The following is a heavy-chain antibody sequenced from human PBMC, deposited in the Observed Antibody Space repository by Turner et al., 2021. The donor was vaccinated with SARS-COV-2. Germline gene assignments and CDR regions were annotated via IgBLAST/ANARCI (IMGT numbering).Heavy chain of an antibody. CDR2: IIPILGIT. Sequence: QVQLVQSGAEVKKPGSSVTVSCKASGGTFSSNAINWVRQAPGQVLEWMGGIIPILGITNYAQKFQGRVTITADKSTSTAYMELSSLRSEDTAVYYCAREIPIQRGAFDIWGQGTMVTVSS. CDR3: AREIPIQRGAFDI. D-gene: IGHD2-2*02. J-gene: IGHJ3*02. CDR1: GGTFSSNA. V-gene: IGHV1-69*10.